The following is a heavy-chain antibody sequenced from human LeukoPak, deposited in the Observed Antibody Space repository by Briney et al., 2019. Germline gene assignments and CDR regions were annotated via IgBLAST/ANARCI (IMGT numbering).Heavy chain of an antibody. CDR2: IYYSGST. J-gene: IGHJ4*02. CDR3: ARGGIAVAGDFDY. Sequence: SETLSLTCNVSGGSISSSSYYWGWIRQPPGKGLEWIGSIYYSGSTYYNPSLKSRVTISVDTSKNQFSLKLSSVTAADTAVYYCARGGIAVAGDFDYWGQGTLVTVSS. CDR1: GGSISSSSYY. D-gene: IGHD6-19*01. V-gene: IGHV4-39*07.